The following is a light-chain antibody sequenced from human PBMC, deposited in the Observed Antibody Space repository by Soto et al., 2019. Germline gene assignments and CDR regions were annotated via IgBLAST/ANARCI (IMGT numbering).Light chain of an antibody. Sequence: QSVLTQPPSVSGTPGQRVTISSSGSSSNIGSFSVNWYQQLPGTPPKLLIYSDNKRPSGVPDRFSGAKSGTSASLAISGLQSEDEADYYCAAWDDSLNGWVFGGGTKLTVL. V-gene: IGLV1-44*01. CDR2: SDN. CDR1: SSNIGSFS. CDR3: AAWDDSLNGWV. J-gene: IGLJ3*02.